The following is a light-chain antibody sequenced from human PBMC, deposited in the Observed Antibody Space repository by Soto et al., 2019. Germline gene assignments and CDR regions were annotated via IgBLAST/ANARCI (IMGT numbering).Light chain of an antibody. CDR1: QSVSSN. CDR2: GAS. V-gene: IGKV3-15*01. CDR3: QQYNYWPRT. Sequence: EIVMTQSPATLSVSPGERATLSCRASQSVSSNLAWYQQKPGQAPRLLIYGASTRATGIPARFSGSGSGTEFTLTISGLQSEDFAVYYCQQYNYWPRTFGPGTKVDIK. J-gene: IGKJ1*01.